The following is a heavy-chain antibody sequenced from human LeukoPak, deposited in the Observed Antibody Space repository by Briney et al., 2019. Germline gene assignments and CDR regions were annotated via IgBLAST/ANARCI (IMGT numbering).Heavy chain of an antibody. CDR2: VARDGGHK. D-gene: IGHD4-11*01. CDR1: GFTFSDYG. Sequence: GGSLRLSCSASGFTFSDYGIQWVRQAPGKGLEWVAVVARDGGHKVYSDSVKGRLYISRDNSKNTAFLQMDSLRAEDAAVYFCAGEHSHSNWFFDLWGPGTPVTVSS. CDR3: AGEHSHSNWFFDL. J-gene: IGHJ2*01. V-gene: IGHV3-30*03.